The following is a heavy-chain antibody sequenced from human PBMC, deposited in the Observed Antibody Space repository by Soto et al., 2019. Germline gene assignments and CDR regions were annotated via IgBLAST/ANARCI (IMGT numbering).Heavy chain of an antibody. CDR3: ARGSSGYYKFQH. CDR2: INPNSGGT. V-gene: IGHV1-2*02. Sequence: GASVKVPCKASGYTFTGYYMHWVRQAPGQGLEWVGWINPNSGGTNYAQKFQGRVTMTRDTSISTAYMELSRLRSDDTAVYYCARGSSGYYKFQHWGQGTLVTVSS. CDR1: GYTFTGYY. D-gene: IGHD3-22*01. J-gene: IGHJ1*01.